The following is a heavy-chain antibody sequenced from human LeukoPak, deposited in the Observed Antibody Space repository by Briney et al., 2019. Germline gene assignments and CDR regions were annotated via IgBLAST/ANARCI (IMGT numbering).Heavy chain of an antibody. D-gene: IGHD3-10*01. CDR1: GVTFSSYG. Sequence: GRSLRLSCAASGVTFSSYGMHWVRQAPGKGLEWVAFIRYDGSNKYYADSVKGRFTISRDNAKNSLYLQMNSLRAEDTAVYYCARLGSWFGELLYSADYWGQGTLVSVSS. CDR3: ARLGSWFGELLYSADY. CDR2: IRYDGSNK. V-gene: IGHV3-33*01. J-gene: IGHJ4*02.